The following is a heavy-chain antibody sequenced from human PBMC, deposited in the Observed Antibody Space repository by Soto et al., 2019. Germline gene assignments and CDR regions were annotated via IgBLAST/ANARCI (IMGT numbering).Heavy chain of an antibody. V-gene: IGHV3-30*03. CDR1: GFTFSSYG. D-gene: IGHD2-15*01. CDR3: ARSSGGSSYYPPDY. J-gene: IGHJ4*02. Sequence: QVQLVESGGGVVQPGGSLRLSCAASGFTFSSYGMQWVRQSPGEGLEWVAIMAHDGSNQYYGDSVKGRFTISRDNSKNTLYLQMDRLRPEDTAVYYCARSSGGSSYYPPDYWGQGTLVTVSS. CDR2: MAHDGSNQ.